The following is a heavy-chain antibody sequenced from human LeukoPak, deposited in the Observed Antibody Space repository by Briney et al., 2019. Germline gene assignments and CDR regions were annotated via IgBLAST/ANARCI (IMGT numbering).Heavy chain of an antibody. Sequence: SETLSLTCTVSGGSISSYYWSWIRQPPGKGLEWIGYIYYSGSTNYNPSLKSRVTISVDTSKNQFSLKLSSVTAADTAVYYCARHIPIPYYDSRSGAFDIWGQGTMVTVSS. CDR1: GGSISSYY. CDR2: IYYSGST. CDR3: ARHIPIPYYDSRSGAFDI. J-gene: IGHJ3*02. D-gene: IGHD3-22*01. V-gene: IGHV4-59*08.